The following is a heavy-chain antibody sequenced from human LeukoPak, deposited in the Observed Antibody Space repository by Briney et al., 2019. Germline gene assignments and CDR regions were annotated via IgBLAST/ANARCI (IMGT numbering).Heavy chain of an antibody. Sequence: GGSLRLSCAASGFTFSSYSMNWVRQAPGKGLEWVSSISSSSSYIYYADSVKGRFTISRDNAKNSLYLQMNSLRAEDTAVYYCARGDNWNDVMDYWGQGTLVTVSS. CDR3: ARGDNWNDVMDY. V-gene: IGHV3-21*01. D-gene: IGHD1-20*01. CDR1: GFTFSSYS. CDR2: ISSSSSYI. J-gene: IGHJ4*02.